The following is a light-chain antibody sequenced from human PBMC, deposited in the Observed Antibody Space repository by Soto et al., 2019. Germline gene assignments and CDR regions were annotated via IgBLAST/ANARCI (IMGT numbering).Light chain of an antibody. CDR3: QQYGSSPPNT. CDR1: QSVTSNS. J-gene: IGKJ5*01. CDR2: GAS. V-gene: IGKV3-20*01. Sequence: EIVLTQSPGTLSLSPGERATLSCRASQSVTSNSLAWYHQKFGQPPRLLIYGASSRATGIPDRFSGSGSGTDFTLTISRLEPEDFAVYYCQQYGSSPPNTFGHGTRLEI.